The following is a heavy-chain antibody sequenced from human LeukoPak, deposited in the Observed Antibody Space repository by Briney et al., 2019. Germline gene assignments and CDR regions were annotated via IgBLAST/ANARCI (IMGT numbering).Heavy chain of an antibody. V-gene: IGHV1-8*02. CDR3: ARFPSGSGSMPAVDY. CDR1: GYTFTGYY. D-gene: IGHD3-10*01. Sequence: ASVKVSCKASGYTFTGYYMHWVRQAPGQGLEWMGWMNPNSGNTGYAQKFQGRVTMTRNTSISTAYMELSSLRSEDTAVYYCARFPSGSGSMPAVDYWGQGTLVTVSS. J-gene: IGHJ4*02. CDR2: MNPNSGNT.